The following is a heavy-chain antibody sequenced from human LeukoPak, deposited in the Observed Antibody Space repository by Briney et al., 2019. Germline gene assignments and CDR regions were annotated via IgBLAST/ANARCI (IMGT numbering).Heavy chain of an antibody. CDR3: ARVWDGYSGEDY. J-gene: IGHJ4*02. CDR1: GFTFSNYN. V-gene: IGHV3-48*01. D-gene: IGHD5-18*01. Sequence: GGSLRLSCAASGFTFSNYNMIWVRQAPGKGLASISYITSSSSTIHYADSVKGRFTISRDNAKKSLYLQMNSLRADDTAVYYCARVWDGYSGEDYWGQGTLVTVSS. CDR2: ITSSSSTI.